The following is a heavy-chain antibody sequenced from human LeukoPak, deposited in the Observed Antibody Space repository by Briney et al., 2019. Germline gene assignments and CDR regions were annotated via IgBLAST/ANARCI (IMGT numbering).Heavy chain of an antibody. Sequence: GSLKLSCAAFGFTVSSNYMNWIRQPPGKGLEWIGYIYDSETTKYNPSLKSRVTISIDTSKNQFAMKLTSATAGDTAVYYCATDRASIDIYGNSDTANDGYYIWGQGTMVTVSS. D-gene: IGHD5-18*01. CDR1: GFTVSSNY. V-gene: IGHV4-59*02. CDR2: IYDSETT. J-gene: IGHJ3*02. CDR3: ATDRASIDIYGNSDTANDGYYI.